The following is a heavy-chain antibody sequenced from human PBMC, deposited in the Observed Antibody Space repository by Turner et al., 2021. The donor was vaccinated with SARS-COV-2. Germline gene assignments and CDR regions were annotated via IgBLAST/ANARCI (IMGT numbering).Heavy chain of an antibody. V-gene: IGHV3-33*01. CDR1: GFTFSSYG. D-gene: IGHD3-16*01. Sequence: GQVCRSGWGAYQSERTLRLSCAASGFTFSSYGMHWVRQAPGKGLEWVAVIWYDGSNKYYADSVKGRFTISRDNSKYSLKLQMDSQSGEGTEVYCVARGWGFGGVVNAFDIWGQGTMVTVSS. J-gene: IGHJ3*02. CDR3: ARGWGFGGVVNAFDI. CDR2: IWYDGSNK.